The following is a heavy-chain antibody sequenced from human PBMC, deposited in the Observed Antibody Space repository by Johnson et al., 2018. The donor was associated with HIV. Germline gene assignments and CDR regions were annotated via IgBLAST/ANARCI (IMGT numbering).Heavy chain of an antibody. CDR3: ARYIILYWKAFDI. D-gene: IGHD1-1*01. V-gene: IGHV3-11*04. J-gene: IGHJ3*02. Sequence: QVHLVESGGGLVTPGGSLRLSCAASGFTFSDYYMSWIRQAPGKGLEWVSYISSSGSILYYADSVKGRFTISRDNAKNSLYLQMNSLRAEDTAVYYCARYIILYWKAFDIWGQGTMVTVSS. CDR1: GFTFSDYY. CDR2: ISSSGSIL.